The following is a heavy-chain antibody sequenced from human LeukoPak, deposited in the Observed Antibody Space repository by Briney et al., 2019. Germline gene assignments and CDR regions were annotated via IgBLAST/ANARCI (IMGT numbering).Heavy chain of an antibody. CDR2: ISHDGTTK. CDR1: GFTFSGYA. V-gene: IGHV3-30-3*02. Sequence: GGSLRLSCAASGFTFSGYAIHWVRQAPGKGLEWVAFISHDGTTKYYADSVKGRFTISRDNSKNTLYLQMNSLRAEDTAVYYCAKFLMEFYDSSGYYYFDIWGQGTMVTVSS. D-gene: IGHD3-22*01. CDR3: AKFLMEFYDSSGYYYFDI. J-gene: IGHJ3*02.